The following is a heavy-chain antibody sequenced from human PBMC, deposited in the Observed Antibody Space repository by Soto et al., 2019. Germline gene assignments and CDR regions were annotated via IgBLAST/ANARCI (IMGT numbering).Heavy chain of an antibody. CDR3: ARDPVIVVVPTASGYYYSMDV. CDR2: IIPIFGTA. Sequence: SVKVSCKASGGTFSSYAISWVRQAPGQGLEWMGGIIPIFGTANYAQKFQGRVTITADESTSTAYMELSSLRSEDTAVYYCARDPVIVVVPTASGYYYSMDVWGQGTTVTVSS. D-gene: IGHD2-2*01. CDR1: GGTFSSYA. V-gene: IGHV1-69*13. J-gene: IGHJ6*02.